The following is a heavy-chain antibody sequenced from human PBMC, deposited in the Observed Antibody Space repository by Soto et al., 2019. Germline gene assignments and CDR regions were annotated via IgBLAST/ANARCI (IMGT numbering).Heavy chain of an antibody. D-gene: IGHD1-26*01. CDR3: ARVSVGDTRYFDY. Sequence: EVQLVESGGGFVQPGGSLRLSCAASGFTFSDYFMDWVRQAPGKGLEWVGGIRNKTTSYSTEYAASVNGRFTTSRDDSHNSLYLEMSSLKTEDTAVYYCARVSVGDTRYFDYWGQGTLVTVSS. CDR1: GFTFSDYF. CDR2: IRNKTTSYST. J-gene: IGHJ4*02. V-gene: IGHV3-72*01.